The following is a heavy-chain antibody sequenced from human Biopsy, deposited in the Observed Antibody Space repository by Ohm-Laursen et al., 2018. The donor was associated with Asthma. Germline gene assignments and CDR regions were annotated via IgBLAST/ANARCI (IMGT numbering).Heavy chain of an antibody. Sequence: SLRLSRSASGFSFSTHWMHWVRPAAGKGLVWVARINSDGSSLSYADSVKGRFTVSRDNAKNTLYLQMNSLRGEDTAVYYCAVLGRITNAYWGQGTLVTVSS. CDR2: INSDGSSL. J-gene: IGHJ4*02. D-gene: IGHD1-20*01. CDR3: AVLGRITNAY. CDR1: GFSFSTHW. V-gene: IGHV3-74*01.